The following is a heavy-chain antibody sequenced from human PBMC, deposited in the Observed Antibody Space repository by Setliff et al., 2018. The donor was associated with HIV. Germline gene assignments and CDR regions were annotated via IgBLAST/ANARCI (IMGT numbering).Heavy chain of an antibody. V-gene: IGHV3-33*06. CDR1: GFTFSSYA. CDR3: AKNKWLPRDSFYYYMDV. Sequence: GGSLRLSCAASGFTFSSYAMHWVRQSPAKGLEWVAVIWYDGSHKYYADPVRGRFTIYKDNSKNTLFLQMNSLTAEDTALYYCAKNKWLPRDSFYYYMDVWGKGTTVTVSS. CDR2: IWYDGSHK. J-gene: IGHJ6*03. D-gene: IGHD5-12*01.